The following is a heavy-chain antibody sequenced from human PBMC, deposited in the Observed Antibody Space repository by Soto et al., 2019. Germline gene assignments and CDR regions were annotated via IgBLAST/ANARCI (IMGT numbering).Heavy chain of an antibody. V-gene: IGHV5-51*01. J-gene: IGHJ4*02. D-gene: IGHD2-2*01. CDR1: GYSFTRYW. CDR2: IFPGDSDT. CDR3: PTGASMPPDY. Sequence: GESLKISCKGSGYSFTRYWIGWVRQMPGKGLEWMGIIFPGDSDTRYSPSFQGQVTISADTSISATYLQWSSLRASDTAMYYSPTGASMPPDYWGQGTQVTVYS.